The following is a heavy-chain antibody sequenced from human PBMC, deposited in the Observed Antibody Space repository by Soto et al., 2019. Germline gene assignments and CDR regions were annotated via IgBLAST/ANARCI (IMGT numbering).Heavy chain of an antibody. CDR1: GFTFSSYA. CDR2: ISSNGGST. D-gene: IGHD6-19*01. Sequence: GGSLRLSCAASGFTFSSYAMHWVRQAPGKGLEYVSAISSNGGSTYYADSVKGRFTISRDNSKNTLYLQMSSLRAEDTAVYYCVLASSGWYFTQTTFDYWGQGTLVTVSS. V-gene: IGHV3-64D*06. CDR3: VLASSGWYFTQTTFDY. J-gene: IGHJ4*02.